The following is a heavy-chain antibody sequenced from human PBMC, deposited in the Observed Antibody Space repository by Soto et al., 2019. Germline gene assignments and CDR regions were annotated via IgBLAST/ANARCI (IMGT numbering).Heavy chain of an antibody. V-gene: IGHV1-46*01. CDR1: GYTFTNFY. J-gene: IGHJ5*02. CDR2: INPNGGST. Sequence: ASVKVSCKASGYTFTNFYIHWVRQAPGQGLEWVGMINPNGGSTTYAQKFLGRVAMARVTSTSTVYMELSSLRSEDTAVYYCARSEVFGVVKSSNWFDPWGQGTLVTVSS. CDR3: ARSEVFGVVKSSNWFDP. D-gene: IGHD3-3*01.